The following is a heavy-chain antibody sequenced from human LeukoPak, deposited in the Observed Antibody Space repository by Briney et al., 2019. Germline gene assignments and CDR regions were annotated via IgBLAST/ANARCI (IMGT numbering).Heavy chain of an antibody. V-gene: IGHV1-18*04. CDR2: ISAYNGNT. CDR3: ARIWIVVGGGWFDP. Sequence: ASVKVSYKASGYTFTSYGITWVRQAPGQGLEWMGWISAYNGNTNYAQNLQGRVTMTTDTSTSTAYMELRSLRSDDTAVYFCARIWIVVGGGWFDPWGQGTLVTVSS. J-gene: IGHJ5*02. CDR1: GYTFTSYG. D-gene: IGHD3-22*01.